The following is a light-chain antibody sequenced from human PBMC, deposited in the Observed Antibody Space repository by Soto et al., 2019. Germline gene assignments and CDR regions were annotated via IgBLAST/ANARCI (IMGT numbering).Light chain of an antibody. CDR1: KLGDKY. J-gene: IGLJ2*01. V-gene: IGLV3-1*01. CDR2: EDS. Sequence: SYELTQPPSVSVSPGQTASITCSGDKLGDKYACWYQLKPGQSPVLVIYEDSKRPSGIPERFSGSNSGNTATLTISGTQAMDEADYYCQAWDSSTAVFGGGTQLTVL. CDR3: QAWDSSTAV.